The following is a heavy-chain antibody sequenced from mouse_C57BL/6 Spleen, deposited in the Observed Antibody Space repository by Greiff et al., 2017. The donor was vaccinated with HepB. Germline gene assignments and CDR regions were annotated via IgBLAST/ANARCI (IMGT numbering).Heavy chain of an antibody. V-gene: IGHV3-6*01. D-gene: IGHD1-1*01. Sequence: EVKLQESGPGLVKPSQSLSLTCSVTGYSITSGYYWNWIRQFPGNKLEWMGYISYDGSNNYNPSLKNRISITRDTSKNQFFLKLNSVTTEDTATYYCAPITTVAHYAMDYWGQGTSVTVSS. J-gene: IGHJ4*01. CDR1: GYSITSGYY. CDR2: ISYDGSN. CDR3: APITTVAHYAMDY.